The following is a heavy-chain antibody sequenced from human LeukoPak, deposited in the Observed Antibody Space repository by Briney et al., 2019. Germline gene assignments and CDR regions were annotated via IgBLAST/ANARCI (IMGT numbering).Heavy chain of an antibody. CDR2: ISWNSGSI. Sequence: GGSLRLSCAASGFTFDDYAMHWVRQAPGKGLEWVSGISWNSGSIGYADSVKGRFTISRDNAKNSLYLQMNSLRAEDTALYYCAKGYNWNHGYYFDYWGQGTLVTVSS. V-gene: IGHV3-9*01. CDR3: AKGYNWNHGYYFDY. CDR1: GFTFDDYA. J-gene: IGHJ4*02. D-gene: IGHD1-14*01.